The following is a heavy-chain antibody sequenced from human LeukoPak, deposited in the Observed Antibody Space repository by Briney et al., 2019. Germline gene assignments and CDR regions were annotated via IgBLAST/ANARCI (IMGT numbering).Heavy chain of an antibody. Sequence: SGGSLRLSCAASGFTFSSYSMNWVRQAPGKGLEWVSSISSSSSYIYYADSVKGRFTISRDSAKNSLYLQMNSLRAEDTAVYYCARDSYSSSWYGNEDDYWGQGTLVTVSS. D-gene: IGHD6-13*01. CDR1: GFTFSSYS. CDR2: ISSSSSYI. J-gene: IGHJ4*02. V-gene: IGHV3-21*01. CDR3: ARDSYSSSWYGNEDDY.